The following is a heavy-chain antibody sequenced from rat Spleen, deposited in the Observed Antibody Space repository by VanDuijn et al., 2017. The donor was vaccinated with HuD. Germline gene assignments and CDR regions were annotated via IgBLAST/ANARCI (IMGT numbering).Heavy chain of an antibody. CDR1: GFSLSSHG. J-gene: IGHJ3*01. V-gene: IGHV2-13*01. Sequence: QVQLKESGPGLVQPSQTLSLTCTVSGFSLSSHGVIWVRQPPGKGREWMGVIWGNGNTNYNSVLKSRLSISRDTSKSQVFLKMNSLQTEDTAIYFCTSPFRWFAYWGQGTLVTVSS. CDR2: IWGNGNT. CDR3: TSPFRWFAY.